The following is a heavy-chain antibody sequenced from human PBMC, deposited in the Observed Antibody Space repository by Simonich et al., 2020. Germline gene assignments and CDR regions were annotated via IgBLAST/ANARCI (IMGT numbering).Heavy chain of an antibody. Sequence: QVQLQESGPGLVKPSETLSLTCTVSGGSISSYYWHWIRQPPGKGLEWIGYIYYSGRTNYNPSLKSRVTISVDTSKNQFSLKLSSVTAADTAVYYCARHDRWLQFYFDYWGQGTLVTVSS. CDR3: ARHDRWLQFYFDY. CDR1: GGSISSYY. V-gene: IGHV4-59*08. J-gene: IGHJ4*02. D-gene: IGHD5-12*01. CDR2: IYYSGRT.